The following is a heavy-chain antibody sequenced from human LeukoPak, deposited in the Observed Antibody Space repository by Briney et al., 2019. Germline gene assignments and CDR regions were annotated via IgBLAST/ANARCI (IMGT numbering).Heavy chain of an antibody. CDR2: IRNDGGIK. CDR1: GFNTYG. D-gene: IGHD3-3*02. V-gene: IGHV3-30*02. CDR3: TKDSRQFWSGLFDY. Sequence: GGSLRLSCAASGFNTYGLHWVRQAAGKGLEWLAFIRNDGGIKFYADSVKGRFTIFRDNSKNTLYLQMNGLRAEDTAVYYCTKDSRQFWSGLFDYWGQGILVTVSS. J-gene: IGHJ4*02.